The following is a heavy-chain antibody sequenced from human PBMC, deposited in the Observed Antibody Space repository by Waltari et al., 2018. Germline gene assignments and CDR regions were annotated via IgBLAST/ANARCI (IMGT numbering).Heavy chain of an antibody. Sequence: QVQLVQSGAEVKKPGSSVKVSCKASGGTFSSYAISWVRQAPGQGLEWMGGIIPIFGTANDAQKFQGRVTITTDESTSTAYMELSSLRSEDTAVYYCARDIGYAWELLGDYGMDVWGQGTTVTVSS. CDR1: GGTFSSYA. CDR3: ARDIGYAWELLGDYGMDV. J-gene: IGHJ6*02. D-gene: IGHD1-26*01. CDR2: IIPIFGTA. V-gene: IGHV1-69*05.